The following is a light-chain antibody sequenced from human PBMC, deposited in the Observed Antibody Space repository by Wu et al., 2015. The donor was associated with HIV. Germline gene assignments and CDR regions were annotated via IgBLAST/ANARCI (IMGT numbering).Light chain of an antibody. Sequence: EIVLTQSPATLSLSPGERATLSCRASQSVGSYLAWYQQKPGQAPRLLIYDASTRATGIPARFSGGGSGTDFALTITTLEPEDFAVYFCQQYGSSPLTFG. CDR1: QSVGSY. CDR3: QQYGSSPLT. J-gene: IGKJ4*01. V-gene: IGKV3-11*01. CDR2: DAS.